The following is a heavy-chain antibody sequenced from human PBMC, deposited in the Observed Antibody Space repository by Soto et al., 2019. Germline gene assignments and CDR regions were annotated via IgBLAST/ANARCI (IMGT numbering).Heavy chain of an antibody. CDR2: LAYDGVNK. CDR1: GFSFDSYA. CDR3: ARDLSHCIGGRCFSSNGIDV. V-gene: IGHV3-30-3*01. J-gene: IGHJ6*02. D-gene: IGHD2-15*01. Sequence: QVHQVESGGGVVQPGRSLTLSCAASGFSFDSYAMHWVRQAQGKLEWLAMLAYDGVNKFYADSVRCRFTISRDNSKNTLYVQMDSLRGDDTAAYYCARDLSHCIGGRCFSSNGIDVWGQGTTVTVSS.